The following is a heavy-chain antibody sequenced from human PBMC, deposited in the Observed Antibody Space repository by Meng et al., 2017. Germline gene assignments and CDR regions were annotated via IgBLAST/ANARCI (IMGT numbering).Heavy chain of an antibody. J-gene: IGHJ5*02. Sequence: LRLSCTVSGGSISSGGYYWSWIRQHPGKGLEWIGYIYYSGSTYYNPSLKSLVTISVDTSKNQFSLKLSSVTAADTAVYYCARVVVVPAAKYWFDPWGQGTLVTVSS. CDR1: GGSISSGGYY. CDR2: IYYSGST. CDR3: ARVVVVPAAKYWFDP. D-gene: IGHD2-2*01. V-gene: IGHV4-31*01.